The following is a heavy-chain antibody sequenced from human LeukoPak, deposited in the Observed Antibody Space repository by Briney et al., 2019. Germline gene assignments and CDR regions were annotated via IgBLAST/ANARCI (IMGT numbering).Heavy chain of an antibody. J-gene: IGHJ3*02. CDR1: GGSISSYY. CDR3: ARGQWELGRTGAFDI. D-gene: IGHD1-26*01. CDR2: IYYSGST. Sequence: SETLSLTCTVSGGSISSYYWSWIRQPPGKGLEWIGYIYYSGSTNYNPSLKSRGTISVDTSKIQFSLKLSSVTAADTAVYDCARGQWELGRTGAFDIWGQGTMVTVSS. V-gene: IGHV4-59*01.